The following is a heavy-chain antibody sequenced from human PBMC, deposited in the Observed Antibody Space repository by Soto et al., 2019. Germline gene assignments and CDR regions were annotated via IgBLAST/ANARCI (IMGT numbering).Heavy chain of an antibody. Sequence: EVQLVESGGGLVQPGGSLRLSCAASGFSVSGNHMSWVRQAPGKGLEWVSLIHMSDSTYYADSVKGRFTISRDNSKNTLYLQMNSRRADDTGVYYCARDPPGNDGAFDYGGQGILFTVSS. V-gene: IGHV3-66*01. CDR1: GFSVSGNH. CDR3: ARDPPGNDGAFDY. D-gene: IGHD1-1*01. J-gene: IGHJ4*02. CDR2: IHMSDST.